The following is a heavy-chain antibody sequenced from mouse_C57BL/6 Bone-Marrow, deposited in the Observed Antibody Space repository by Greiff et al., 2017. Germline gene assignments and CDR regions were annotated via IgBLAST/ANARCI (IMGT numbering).Heavy chain of an antibody. CDR3: AVYYYGSRRYFDV. Sequence: EVQRVESGGGLVKPGGSLKLSCAASGFTFSDYGMHWVRQAPEKGLEWVAYISSGSSTIYYADTVKGRFTISRDNAKNTLFLQMTSLRSEDTAMYYCAVYYYGSRRYFDVWGTGTTVTGSS. CDR2: ISSGSSTI. D-gene: IGHD1-1*01. CDR1: GFTFSDYG. J-gene: IGHJ1*03. V-gene: IGHV5-17*01.